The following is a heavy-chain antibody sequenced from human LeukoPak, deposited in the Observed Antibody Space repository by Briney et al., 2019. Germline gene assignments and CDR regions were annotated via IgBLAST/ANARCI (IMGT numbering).Heavy chain of an antibody. D-gene: IGHD2-2*01. CDR2: INHSGRT. CDR3: ARETRNYYYMDV. J-gene: IGHJ6*03. V-gene: IGHV4-34*01. CDR1: GGSFSGYY. Sequence: SETLSLTCAVYGGSFSGYYWSWIRQPPGKGLEWIGEINHSGRTNYNPSLKSRVTISVDTSKNQFSLKLSSVTAADTAVYYCARETRNYYYMDVWGKGTTVTVSS.